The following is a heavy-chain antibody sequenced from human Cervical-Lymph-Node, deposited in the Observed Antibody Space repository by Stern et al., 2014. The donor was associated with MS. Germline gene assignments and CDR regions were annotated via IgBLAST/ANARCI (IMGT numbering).Heavy chain of an antibody. J-gene: IGHJ4*02. CDR2: ISFDGSKK. D-gene: IGHD2-15*01. CDR1: GFSLSNHN. Sequence: LVESGGGVVQPGGSLTLSCAASGFSLSNHNMHWVRQAPGKGLEWVTIISFDGSKKSYADSVMGRFTVSRDNSENTLFLHMNSLRAEDTAVYYCAKDDGRWSFDYWGQGTLVAVSS. V-gene: IGHV3-30*18. CDR3: AKDDGRWSFDY.